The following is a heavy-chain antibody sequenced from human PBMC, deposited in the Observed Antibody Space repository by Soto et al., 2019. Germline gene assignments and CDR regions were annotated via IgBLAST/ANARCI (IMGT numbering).Heavy chain of an antibody. CDR3: AREYAGGGYFDY. V-gene: IGHV3-33*01. D-gene: IGHD3-16*01. J-gene: IGHJ4*02. CDR2: IWYDGSNK. Sequence: QVQLVESGGGVVQPGRSLRLSCTASGFTFSSYGMHWVRQAPGKGLEWVAVIWYDGSNKYYADSVKGRFTISRDNSKNTVFLQMNSLRADDTAVYYCAREYAGGGYFDYWGQGTLVTVSS. CDR1: GFTFSSYG.